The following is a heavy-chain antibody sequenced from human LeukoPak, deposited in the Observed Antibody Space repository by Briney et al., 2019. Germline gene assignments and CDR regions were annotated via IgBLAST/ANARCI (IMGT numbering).Heavy chain of an antibody. J-gene: IGHJ4*02. CDR2: INHSGST. CDR1: GGSFSGYY. V-gene: IGHV4-34*01. CDR3: ARGIRRSTYYYGSGSPWGY. Sequence: SETLSLTCAVYGGSFSGYYWSWIRQPPGKGLEWIGEINHSGSTNYNPSLKSRVTISVDTSKNQFSLKLSSVTAADTAVYYCARGIRRSTYYYGSGSPWGYWGQGTLVTVSS. D-gene: IGHD3-10*01.